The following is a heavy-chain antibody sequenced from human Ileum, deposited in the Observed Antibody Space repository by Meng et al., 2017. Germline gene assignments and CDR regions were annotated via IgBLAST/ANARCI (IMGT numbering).Heavy chain of an antibody. V-gene: IGHV4-30-4*01. CDR3: ARGAYLGSGYYFDY. Sequence: QVQLQESGPGLVKPSQTLSLTCRVSNGSLTNVNNYWNWIRQAPGQALEHIGYIYYDGSSYATPSLKSRVTMSIDTSANRFSLNLNSVTAADTAVYFCARGAYLGSGYYFDYWGQGALVTVSS. D-gene: IGHD3-10*01. J-gene: IGHJ4*02. CDR1: NGSLTNVNNY. CDR2: IYYDGSS.